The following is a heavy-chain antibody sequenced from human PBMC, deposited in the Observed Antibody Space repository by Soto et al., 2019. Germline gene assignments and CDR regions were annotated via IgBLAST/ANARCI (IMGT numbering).Heavy chain of an antibody. CDR3: AKDNDRGVINYFDY. CDR2: ISGSGGST. V-gene: IGHV3-23*01. D-gene: IGHD3-10*02. Sequence: GGSLRLSCAASGFTFSSYAMSWVRQAPGKGLEWVSAISGSGGSTYYADSVKGRFTISRDNSKNTLYLQMNSLRAEDTAVYYCAKDNDRGVINYFDYWGQGTLVTVSA. CDR1: GFTFSSYA. J-gene: IGHJ4*02.